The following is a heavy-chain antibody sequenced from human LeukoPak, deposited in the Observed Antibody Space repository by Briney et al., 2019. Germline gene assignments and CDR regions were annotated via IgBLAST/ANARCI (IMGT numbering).Heavy chain of an antibody. V-gene: IGHV4-59*04. CDR1: GGSISSYY. CDR3: ARRTYGESFDY. Sequence: SETLSLTCTVSGGSISSYYWSWIRQPPGKGLEWIGSIYYSGSTYYNPSLKSRVTMSVDTSKNQFSLKLSSVTAADTAVYYCARRTYGESFDYWGQGTLVTVSS. D-gene: IGHD4-17*01. J-gene: IGHJ4*02. CDR2: IYYSGST.